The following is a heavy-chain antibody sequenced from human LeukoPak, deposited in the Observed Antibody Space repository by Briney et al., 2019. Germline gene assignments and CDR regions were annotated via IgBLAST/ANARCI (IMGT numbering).Heavy chain of an antibody. D-gene: IGHD6-13*01. CDR2: IYYSGST. V-gene: IGHV4-59*01. Sequence: SGTLSLTCTVSGGSIETYCWSWIRQPPGKALEWIGYIYYSGSTNYNPSLKSRVTISVDTSKNQFSLKLSSVTAADTAVYYCARDRGIAAAGTKNQYYYYGMDVWGQGTTVTVSS. CDR1: GGSIETYC. J-gene: IGHJ6*02. CDR3: ARDRGIAAAGTKNQYYYYGMDV.